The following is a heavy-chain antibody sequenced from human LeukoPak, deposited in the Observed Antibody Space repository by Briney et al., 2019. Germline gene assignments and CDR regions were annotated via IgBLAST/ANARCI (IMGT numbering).Heavy chain of an antibody. CDR3: AREYYYGSGSYYDY. Sequence: SETLSLTCTVSGGSISNYYWSWIRQPPGKGLEWVGYINYSGSTNFNPSLKSRVTISIDTSKNQFSLKLSSVTAADTAVYYCAREYYYGSGSYYDYWGEGTLVTVSS. V-gene: IGHV4-59*01. D-gene: IGHD3-10*01. J-gene: IGHJ4*02. CDR1: GGSISNYY. CDR2: INYSGST.